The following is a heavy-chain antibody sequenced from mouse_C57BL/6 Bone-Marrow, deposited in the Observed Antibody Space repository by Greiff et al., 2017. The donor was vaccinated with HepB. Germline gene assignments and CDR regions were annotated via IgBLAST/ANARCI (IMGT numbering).Heavy chain of an antibody. CDR3: ARDGGSSSAWFAY. Sequence: EVQLVESGPGLVKPSQSLSLTCSVTGYSITSGYYWNWIRQFPGNKLEWMGYISYDGSNNYNPSLKNRISITRDTSKNQFFLKLNSVATEDTATYYCARDGGSSSAWFAYWGQGTLVTVSA. CDR2: ISYDGSN. J-gene: IGHJ3*01. V-gene: IGHV3-6*01. CDR1: GYSITSGYY. D-gene: IGHD1-1*01.